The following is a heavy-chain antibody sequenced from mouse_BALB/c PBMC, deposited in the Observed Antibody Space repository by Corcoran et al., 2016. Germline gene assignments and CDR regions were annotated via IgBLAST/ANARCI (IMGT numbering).Heavy chain of an antibody. CDR3: ARARDRWYFDV. J-gene: IGHJ1*01. CDR1: GYTFTNYG. V-gene: IGHV9-3-1*01. D-gene: IGHD2-14*01. Sequence: QIQLVQSGPELKKPGETVKISCKASGYTFTNYGMNWVKQAPGKGLKWMGWINTYTGEPTYADDFKGRFAFSLETSASTDYLQINNLKNEDTATYFCARARDRWYFDVWGAGTTVTVSS. CDR2: INTYTGEP.